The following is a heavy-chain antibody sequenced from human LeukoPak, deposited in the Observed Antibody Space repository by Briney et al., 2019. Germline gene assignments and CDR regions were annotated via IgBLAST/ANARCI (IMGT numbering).Heavy chain of an antibody. CDR3: ARRRDSSGYSNWFDP. J-gene: IGHJ5*02. D-gene: IGHD3-22*01. Sequence: GGSLRLSCAASGFTFSSYSMNWVRQAPGKGLEWVSSISSSSSYIYYADSVKGRFTISRDNAKNSLYLQMNSLRAEDTAVYYCARRRDSSGYSNWFDPWGQGTLVTVSS. CDR1: GFTFSSYS. CDR2: ISSSSSYI. V-gene: IGHV3-21*01.